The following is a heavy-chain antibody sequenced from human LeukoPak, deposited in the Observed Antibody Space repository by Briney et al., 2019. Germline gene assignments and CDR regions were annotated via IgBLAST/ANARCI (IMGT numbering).Heavy chain of an antibody. Sequence: GESLKISCKGSGYSFTSYWIGWVRPMPGKGLEWMGIIYPGDSDTRYSPSFQGQVTISADKSISTAYLQWSSLKASDTAMYYCARLYSDTAMAIYGMDVWGQGTTVTVSS. CDR1: GYSFTSYW. V-gene: IGHV5-51*01. J-gene: IGHJ6*02. CDR2: IYPGDSDT. CDR3: ARLYSDTAMAIYGMDV. D-gene: IGHD5-18*01.